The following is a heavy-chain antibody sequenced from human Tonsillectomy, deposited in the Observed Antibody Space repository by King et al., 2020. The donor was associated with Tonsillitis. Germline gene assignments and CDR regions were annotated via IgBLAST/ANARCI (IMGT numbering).Heavy chain of an antibody. CDR1: GFMFSSFG. J-gene: IGHJ3*02. Sequence: VQLVESGGGVVQPGRSLRLSCAASGFMFSSFGMHWVRQSPGKGLEWVAIISYDGRNKDFVDSVKGRFTISRDNSKNTLCLQMNSVRSEDTAVYYCAKYLGVVVTKSAFDIWGQGTMVTVSS. CDR2: ISYDGRNK. D-gene: IGHD2-15*01. V-gene: IGHV3-30*18. CDR3: AKYLGVVVTKSAFDI.